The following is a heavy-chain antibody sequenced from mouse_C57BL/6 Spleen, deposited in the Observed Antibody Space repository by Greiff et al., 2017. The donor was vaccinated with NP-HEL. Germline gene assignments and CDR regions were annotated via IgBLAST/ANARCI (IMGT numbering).Heavy chain of an antibody. J-gene: IGHJ4*01. CDR2: IDPETGGT. D-gene: IGHD1-1*01. V-gene: IGHV1-15*01. Sequence: QVQLQQSGAELVRPGASVTLSCKASGYTFTDYEMHWVKQTPVHGLEWIGAIDPETGGTAYNQKFKGKAILTADKSSSTAYMELRSLTSEDSAVYYCFYGSRHYYAMDYWGQGTSVTVSS. CDR1: GYTFTDYE. CDR3: FYGSRHYYAMDY.